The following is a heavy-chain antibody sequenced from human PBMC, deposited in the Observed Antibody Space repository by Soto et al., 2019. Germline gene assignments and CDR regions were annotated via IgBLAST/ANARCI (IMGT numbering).Heavy chain of an antibody. CDR3: ARDHPQRYGVYYLAY. CDR1: WGSIINYY. CDR2: IYSSGST. Sequence: SVTISLPYTVSWGSIINYYWNWIRQSPGKGLEWIGYIYSSGSTHYNPSLQNRVTISIDTSKNQVSLKVNSVTAADTAVYYFARDHPQRYGVYYLAYWVQGTSVTVSS. V-gene: IGHV4-59*01. J-gene: IGHJ4*02. D-gene: IGHD2-8*01.